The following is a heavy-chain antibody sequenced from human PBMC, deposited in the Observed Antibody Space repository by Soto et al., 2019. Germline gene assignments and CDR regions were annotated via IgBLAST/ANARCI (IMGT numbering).Heavy chain of an antibody. D-gene: IGHD4-17*01. J-gene: IGHJ6*02. Sequence: QVQLQQSGPRLVKPSETLSLTCTVSSGPDRSHNWGWIRQPPGRGLEWIGYVYYTGDTAYNPSLRGLVTISADTPTNDISLTLNSVTAADTAVYYCVRQGIDYLHGLVDVWGQGTTVSVSS. CDR3: VRQGIDYLHGLVDV. CDR2: VYYTGDT. V-gene: IGHV4-59*08. CDR1: SGPDRSHN.